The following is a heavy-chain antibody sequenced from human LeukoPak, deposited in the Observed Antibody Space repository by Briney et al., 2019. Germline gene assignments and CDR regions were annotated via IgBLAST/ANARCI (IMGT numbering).Heavy chain of an antibody. J-gene: IGHJ4*02. D-gene: IGHD4-17*01. CDR1: GYSIRSDYY. CDR2: IYYSGST. CDR3: ARGPTTVTRAFDY. V-gene: IGHV4-38-2*02. Sequence: SETLSLTCSVSGYSIRSDYYWGWIRQPPGKGLEWIGSIYYSGSTYYSPSLKSRVTISVDTSKNQFSLKLSSVTAADTAVYYCARGPTTVTRAFDYWGQGTLVTVSS.